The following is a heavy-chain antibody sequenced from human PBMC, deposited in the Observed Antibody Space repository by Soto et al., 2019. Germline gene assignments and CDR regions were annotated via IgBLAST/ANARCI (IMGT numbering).Heavy chain of an antibody. CDR3: ARVAYGNGWIFDY. CDR2: IKQDGSEK. D-gene: IGHD6-19*01. V-gene: IGHV3-7*01. Sequence: PGGSLRLSWAASGFSFSSYWMSWVRQASGKGLEWVANIKQDGSEKYYVDSVKGRFTLSRDNAKNSLQLQMSSLRDEDTAIYFCARVAYGNGWIFDYWGQGTLVTVSS. J-gene: IGHJ4*01. CDR1: GFSFSSYW.